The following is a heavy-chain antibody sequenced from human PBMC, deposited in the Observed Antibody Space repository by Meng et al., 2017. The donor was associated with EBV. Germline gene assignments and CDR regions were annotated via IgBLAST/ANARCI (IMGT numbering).Heavy chain of an antibody. Sequence: QITLKESAPTLVKPTPPLTLTCTFSGFSRSTRGVGVGWLRQPPGKALEWLALIYWDDDKRYSPSLKSRLTITKDTSKNQVVLTMTNMDPVDAATYYCAHIIAARPFDYWGQGTLVTVSS. CDR3: AHIIAARPFDY. CDR2: IYWDDDK. J-gene: IGHJ4*02. V-gene: IGHV2-5*02. CDR1: GFSRSTRGVG. D-gene: IGHD6-6*01.